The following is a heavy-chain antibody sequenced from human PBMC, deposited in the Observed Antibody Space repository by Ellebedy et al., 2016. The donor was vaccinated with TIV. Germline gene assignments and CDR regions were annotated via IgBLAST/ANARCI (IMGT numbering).Heavy chain of an antibody. D-gene: IGHD2-15*01. CDR2: IIPIFGTA. CDR3: AGGVGYCSGGSCYYYYYGMDV. CDR1: GGTFSSYA. J-gene: IGHJ6*02. Sequence: SVKVSXKASGGTFSSYAISWVRQAPGQGLEWMGGIIPIFGTANYAQKFQGRVTITADESTSTAYMELSSLRSEDTAVYYCAGGVGYCSGGSCYYYYYGMDVWGQGTTVTVSS. V-gene: IGHV1-69*13.